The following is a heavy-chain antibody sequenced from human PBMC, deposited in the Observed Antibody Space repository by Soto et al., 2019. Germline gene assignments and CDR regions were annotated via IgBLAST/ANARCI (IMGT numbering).Heavy chain of an antibody. CDR1: GFTFSNFE. CDR3: ARAECSSPDCLTAYYSYGLDV. D-gene: IGHD3-9*01. CDR2: INTAGSTK. Sequence: GGSLRLSCAASGFTFSNFEMHWVRRAPGKGLEWVSYINTAGSTKYYAESVKGRFTISRDNARNSLFLQMNSLRAEDTAVYYCARAECSSPDCLTAYYSYGLDVWGQGSTVTVSS. V-gene: IGHV3-48*03. J-gene: IGHJ6*02.